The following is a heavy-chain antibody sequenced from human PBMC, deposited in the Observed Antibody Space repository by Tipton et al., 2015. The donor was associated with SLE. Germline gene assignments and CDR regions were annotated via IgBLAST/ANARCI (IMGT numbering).Heavy chain of an antibody. CDR2: IRNDGNSK. CDR1: GFTFSSYG. CDR3: ASLRLVIGAFDI. J-gene: IGHJ3*02. D-gene: IGHD5/OR15-5a*01. Sequence: SLRLSCAASGFTFSSYGMYWVRQAPGKGLEWVAFIRNDGNSKYYAESVKGRFTISRDNAKKSLYLHMNSLRGEDTAVYSCASLRLVIGAFDIWGQGTMVTVSS. V-gene: IGHV3-30*02.